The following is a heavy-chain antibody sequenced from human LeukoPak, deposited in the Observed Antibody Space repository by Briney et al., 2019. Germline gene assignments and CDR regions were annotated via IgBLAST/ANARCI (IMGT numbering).Heavy chain of an antibody. CDR2: ISGGSSFT. CDR3: ARDLGYSSGPNY. V-gene: IGHV3-21*01. J-gene: IGHJ4*02. D-gene: IGHD6-19*01. CDR1: GFPFSSHG. Sequence: GGSLRLSCAASGFPFSSHGMSWVRQAPGKGLEWVSYISGGSSFTYYVDSVKGRFTISRDNAKNSLYLQMNSLGAEDTAVYYCARDLGYSSGPNYWGQGTRVTVSS.